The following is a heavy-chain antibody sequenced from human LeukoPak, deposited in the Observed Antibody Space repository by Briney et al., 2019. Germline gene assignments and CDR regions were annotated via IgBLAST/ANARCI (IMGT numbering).Heavy chain of an antibody. V-gene: IGHV4-30-4*01. CDR3: ARGVFWSSYYVY. Sequence: KPSQTLSLTCTVSGASISSGDYYWSWIRQPPGKGLEWIGYIYSTGSTSHNPSLRNPITISLDTSKNQFSLKLSSVTAADTAVYYCARGVFWSSYYVYWGQGTRVTVSS. CDR1: GASISSGDYY. J-gene: IGHJ4*02. CDR2: IYSTGST. D-gene: IGHD3-3*01.